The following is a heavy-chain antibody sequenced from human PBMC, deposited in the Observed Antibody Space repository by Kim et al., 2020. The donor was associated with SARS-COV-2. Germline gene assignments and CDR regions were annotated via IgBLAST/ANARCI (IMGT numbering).Heavy chain of an antibody. CDR3: ASLVGGPIQWELLHDAFDI. CDR1: GFTFSSYA. CDR2: ISYDGSNK. J-gene: IGHJ3*02. V-gene: IGHV3-30-3*01. Sequence: GGSLRLSCAASGFTFSSYAMHWVRQAPGKGLEWVAVISYDGSNKYYADSVKGRFTISRDNSKNTLYLQMNSLRAEDTAVYYCASLVGGPIQWELLHDAFDIWGQGTMVTVSS. D-gene: IGHD1-26*01.